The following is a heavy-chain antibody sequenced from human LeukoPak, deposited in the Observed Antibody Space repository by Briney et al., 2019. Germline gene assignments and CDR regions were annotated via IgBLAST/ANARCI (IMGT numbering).Heavy chain of an antibody. CDR2: TSYDGSNK. CDR3: ARGEGLFDY. J-gene: IGHJ4*02. Sequence: GGSLRLSCAASGFTFSSYGMHWVRQAPGKGPEWVAVTSYDGSNKYYADSVKGRFTISRDNSKNTLYLQMNSLRAEDTAVYYCARGEGLFDYWGQGTLVTVSS. CDR1: GFTFSSYG. V-gene: IGHV3-30*03.